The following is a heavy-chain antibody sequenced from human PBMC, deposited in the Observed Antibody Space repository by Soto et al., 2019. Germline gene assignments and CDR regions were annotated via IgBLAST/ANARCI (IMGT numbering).Heavy chain of an antibody. Sequence: ASVKVSCKASGYSFTNNDVSWVRQATGQGLEWMGWMNPGSGDTGYAQKFQGRVTMTRDISIATAYMELSSLRSDDTAIYYCEPKEPFASLNCFDAWGQGTLVTVSS. V-gene: IGHV1-8*01. CDR3: EPKEPFASLNCFDA. CDR1: GYSFTNND. J-gene: IGHJ5*02. CDR2: MNPGSGDT. D-gene: IGHD3-16*02.